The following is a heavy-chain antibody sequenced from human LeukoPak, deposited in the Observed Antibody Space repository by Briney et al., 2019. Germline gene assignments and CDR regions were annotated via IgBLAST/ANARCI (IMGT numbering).Heavy chain of an antibody. V-gene: IGHV3-21*01. CDR2: ISSSSSYI. CDR1: GFTFSSYS. J-gene: IGHJ3*02. Sequence: GGSLRLSCGASGFTFSSYSMKWGRQAPGEGLEGVSSISSSSSYIYYADSVKGRVTISRDNAKNSLYLQMNRLRAEDTAVYYCARDYSSGWPNDAFDIWGQGTMVTVSS. CDR3: ARDYSSGWPNDAFDI. D-gene: IGHD6-19*01.